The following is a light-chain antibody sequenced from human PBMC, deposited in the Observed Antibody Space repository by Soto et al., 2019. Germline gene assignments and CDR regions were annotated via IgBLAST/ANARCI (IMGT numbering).Light chain of an antibody. CDR1: QSVSST. CDR3: QQYNNWPQP. Sequence: ETVLTQSPGTLSLSPGARATLSCTARQSVSSTLAWYQHKPGQAPRLLIYGASSRATGIPARFSGSGSGTEFTLTISSLQSEDFAVYYCQQYNNWPQPFGQGTKVDI. V-gene: IGKV3-15*01. CDR2: GAS. J-gene: IGKJ1*01.